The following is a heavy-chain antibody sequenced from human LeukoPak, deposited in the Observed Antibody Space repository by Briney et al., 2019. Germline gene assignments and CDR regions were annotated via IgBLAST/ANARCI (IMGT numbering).Heavy chain of an antibody. CDR2: ISRSGGST. CDR1: GFTFSSFA. CDR3: AKYNSDWYDDY. J-gene: IGHJ4*02. V-gene: IGHV3-23*01. Sequence: PGGSLRLSCAASGFTFSSFAMSWVRQAPRRGLEWVSTISRSGGSTYYTDSVKGRSSISRDNSKNTLYLQMSSLRAEDTALYYCAKYNSDWYDDYWGQGTLVTVSS. D-gene: IGHD6-19*01.